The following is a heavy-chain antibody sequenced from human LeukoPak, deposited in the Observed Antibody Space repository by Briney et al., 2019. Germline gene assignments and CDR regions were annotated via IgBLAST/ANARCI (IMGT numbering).Heavy chain of an antibody. J-gene: IGHJ4*02. D-gene: IGHD3-16*01. Sequence: GGSLRLSCAASGFSVGGNYMSWVRQAPGKGLEWVSMIYSDGSIFHADAVEGRCTMSRDNSRNTLDLQMNSLRVEDTALYFCAKDRGMGGASVRAFDYWGGETLHSDCS. V-gene: IGHV3-53*01. CDR2: IYSDGSI. CDR3: AKDRGMGGASVRAFDY. CDR1: GFSVGGNY.